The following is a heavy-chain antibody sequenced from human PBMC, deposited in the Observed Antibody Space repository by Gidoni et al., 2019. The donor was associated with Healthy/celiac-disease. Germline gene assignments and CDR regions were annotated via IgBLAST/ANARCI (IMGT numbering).Heavy chain of an antibody. J-gene: IGHJ6*02. V-gene: IGHV3-9*01. CDR1: GFTFDDYA. CDR2: ISWNSGSI. CDR3: AKEGAAAGYYYYGMDV. D-gene: IGHD6-13*01. Sequence: EVQLVESGGGLVQPGRSLRLSCAASGFTFDDYAMHWVRQAPGKGLEWVSGISWNSGSIGYADSVKGRFTISRDNAKNSLYLQMNSLRAEDTALYYCAKEGAAAGYYYYGMDVWGQGTTVTVSS.